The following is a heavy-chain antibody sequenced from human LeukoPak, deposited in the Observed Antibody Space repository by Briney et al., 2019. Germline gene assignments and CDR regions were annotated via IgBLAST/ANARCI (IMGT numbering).Heavy chain of an antibody. CDR3: ARDRGDSVHYYHGMDV. J-gene: IGHJ6*02. D-gene: IGHD2-21*01. V-gene: IGHV3-30-3*01. Sequence: PGRSLRLSCAASGFTFSSYIMHWVRQAPGKGLEWVAFMLDDGNNKYYADSVKGRFTISRDNSKNTLYLQMNSLRPEDTAVYYCARDRGDSVHYYHGMDVWGQGTTVTVSS. CDR1: GFTFSSYI. CDR2: MLDDGNNK.